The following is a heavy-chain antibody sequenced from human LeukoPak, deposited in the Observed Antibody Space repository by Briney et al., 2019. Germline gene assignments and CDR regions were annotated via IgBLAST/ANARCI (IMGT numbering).Heavy chain of an antibody. CDR3: ARDPHIVVVPAAPAGFDP. CDR2: TYYRSKWYN. D-gene: IGHD2-2*01. J-gene: IGHJ5*02. V-gene: IGHV6-1*01. CDR1: GDSVSSNSAA. Sequence: RSQTLSLTCAVSGDSVSSNSAAWNWIRQSPSRGLEWLGRTYYRSKWYNDYAVSVKSRITINPDTSKNQFSLQLNSVTPEDTAVYYCARDPHIVVVPAAPAGFDPWGQGTLVTVSS.